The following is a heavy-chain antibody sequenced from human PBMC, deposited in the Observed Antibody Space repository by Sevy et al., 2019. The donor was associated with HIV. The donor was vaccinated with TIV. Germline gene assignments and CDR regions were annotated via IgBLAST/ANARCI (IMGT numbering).Heavy chain of an antibody. CDR2: FDPEDEET. V-gene: IGHV1-24*01. CDR1: GYTLSELS. Sequence: ASVKVSCKVSGYTLSELSMHWVRLAPGKGLEWMGSFDPEDEETTYAQKFQGRVTMTEDTSTDTAYMELSSLRSEDTAVYYCANGDSYSERHYAMDVWGQGTTVTVSS. J-gene: IGHJ6*02. D-gene: IGHD4-4*01. CDR3: ANGDSYSERHYAMDV.